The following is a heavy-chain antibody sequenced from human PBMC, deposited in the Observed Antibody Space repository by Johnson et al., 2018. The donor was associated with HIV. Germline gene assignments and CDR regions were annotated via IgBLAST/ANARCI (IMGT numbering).Heavy chain of an antibody. Sequence: VQLVESGGGLVQPGGSLRLSCAASGFIVSNYWMSWVRQAPGKGLEWVANIKQDGSEKYYVDSVKGRFTIARDNAKNSLYLQMNSLSAEDTAMYYCARETRDVAFDIWGQGTLVIVSS. V-gene: IGHV3-7*05. CDR1: GFIVSNYW. D-gene: IGHD2-2*01. CDR3: ARETRDVAFDI. J-gene: IGHJ3*02. CDR2: IKQDGSEK.